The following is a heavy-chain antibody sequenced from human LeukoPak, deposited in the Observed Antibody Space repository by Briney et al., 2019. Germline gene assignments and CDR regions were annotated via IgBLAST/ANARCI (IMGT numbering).Heavy chain of an antibody. J-gene: IGHJ4*02. CDR3: AREGGPFRPLDY. CDR1: GGSISSINW. V-gene: IGHV4-4*02. D-gene: IGHD2/OR15-2a*01. CDR2: VNVLGNT. Sequence: SGTLSLTCGVSGGSISSINWWTWVRQPPGKGLEWIGEVNVLGNTNYNPSLESRVTISIDKSENHVSLKLTSVTAADTAVYYCAREGGPFRPLDYSGQGTLVTVSS.